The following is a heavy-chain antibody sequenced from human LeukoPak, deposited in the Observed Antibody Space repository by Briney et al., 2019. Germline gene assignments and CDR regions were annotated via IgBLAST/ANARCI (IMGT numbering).Heavy chain of an antibody. CDR2: IYYSGST. CDR3: ARTGSTVTMLYPFDH. V-gene: IGHV4-59*01. D-gene: IGHD4-17*01. CDR1: GGSIRSYY. J-gene: IGHJ4*02. Sequence: SETLSLTCTVSGGSIRSYYWSWIRQPPGKGLEWIGYIYYSGSTNYNPSLKSRVSISVDTSKNQFSLKLSSVTAADTAVHYCARTGSTVTMLYPFDHWGQGTLVTVSS.